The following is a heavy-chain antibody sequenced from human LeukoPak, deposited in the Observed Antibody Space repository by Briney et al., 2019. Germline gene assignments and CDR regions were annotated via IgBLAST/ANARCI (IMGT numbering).Heavy chain of an antibody. CDR2: INHSGST. CDR1: GGSFSGYY. CDR3: ARRVEYSSSWQPLSYFDY. J-gene: IGHJ4*02. V-gene: IGHV4-34*01. D-gene: IGHD6-13*01. Sequence: PSETLSLTCAVYGGSFSGYYWSWIRQPPGKGLEWIGEINHSGSTYYNPSLKSRVTISVDTSKNQFSLKLSSVTAADTAVYYCARRVEYSSSWQPLSYFDYWGQGTLVTVSS.